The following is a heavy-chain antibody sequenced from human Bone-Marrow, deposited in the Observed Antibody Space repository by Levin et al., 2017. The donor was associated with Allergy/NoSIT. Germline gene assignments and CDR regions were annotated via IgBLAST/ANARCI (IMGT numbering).Heavy chain of an antibody. V-gene: IGHV1-24*01. Sequence: GASVKVSCKVSGYSLTEFSMHWVRQAPGKGLEWMGGFDPEDGETLYAQQFQGRVTMTEDTSADTTYMELSGLSSEDTALYYCATVSGSGYFYFDYWGQGTLVTVSS. J-gene: IGHJ4*02. CDR3: ATVSGSGYFYFDY. D-gene: IGHD5-12*01. CDR1: GYSLTEFS. CDR2: FDPEDGET.